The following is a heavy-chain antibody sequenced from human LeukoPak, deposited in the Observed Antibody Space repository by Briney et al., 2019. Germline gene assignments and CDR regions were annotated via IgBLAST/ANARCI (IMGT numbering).Heavy chain of an antibody. CDR2: ISYDGSNR. J-gene: IGHJ4*02. V-gene: IGHV3-30*04. D-gene: IGHD3-3*01. Sequence: GGSLRLSCAASGSTFSRYAIHWVRQAPGKGLEWVAVISYDGSNRYADSVKGRFTISRDNSKNTLYLQMNSLRAEDTAVYYCAGHLGAWRYFDYWGQGTLVTVSS. CDR3: AGHLGAWRYFDY. CDR1: GSTFSRYA.